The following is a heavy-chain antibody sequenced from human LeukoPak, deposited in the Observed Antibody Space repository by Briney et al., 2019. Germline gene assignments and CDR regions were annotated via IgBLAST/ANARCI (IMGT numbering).Heavy chain of an antibody. CDR3: ARGDDFSGDH. CDR1: GFTFSKFR. D-gene: IGHD1-1*01. V-gene: IGHV3-7*04. J-gene: IGHJ4*02. Sequence: HPGGSLRLSCAVSGFTFSKFRMSWVRQAPGRGLEWVANIYPEGNEKYHVESVKGRFTISRDNAKNLLFLQMNGLRVEDTAVYYCARGDDFSGDHWGQGTLVTVSS. CDR2: IYPEGNEK.